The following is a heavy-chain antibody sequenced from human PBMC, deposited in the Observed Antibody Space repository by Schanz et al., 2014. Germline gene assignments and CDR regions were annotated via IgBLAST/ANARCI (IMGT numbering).Heavy chain of an antibody. CDR1: GFSVGNKY. D-gene: IGHD3-10*01. CDR2: VSRSTPDI. Sequence: VQLVESGGGVVQPGGSLRLSCAASGFSVGNKYMNWVRQAPGKGLEWVSYVSRSTPDIYYADSVKGRFTMSRDNAKNTLYLQMNSLRPEDTAVYYCARGGFGEVSYFDYWGQGTLVTVSS. V-gene: IGHV3-48*01. J-gene: IGHJ4*02. CDR3: ARGGFGEVSYFDY.